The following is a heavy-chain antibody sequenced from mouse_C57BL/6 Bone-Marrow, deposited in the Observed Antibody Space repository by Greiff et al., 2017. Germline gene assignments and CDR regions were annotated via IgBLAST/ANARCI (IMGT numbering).Heavy chain of an antibody. CDR1: GYTFTSYW. J-gene: IGHJ2*01. V-gene: IGHV1-55*01. Sequence: QVQLKQSGAELVKPGASVKMSCKASGYTFTSYWITWVKQRPGQGLEWIGDIYPGSGSTNYNEKFKSKATLTVDTSSSTAYMQLSSLTSEDSAVYYCARGHYYGSSSDYWGQGTTLTVSS. CDR3: ARGHYYGSSSDY. D-gene: IGHD1-1*01. CDR2: IYPGSGST.